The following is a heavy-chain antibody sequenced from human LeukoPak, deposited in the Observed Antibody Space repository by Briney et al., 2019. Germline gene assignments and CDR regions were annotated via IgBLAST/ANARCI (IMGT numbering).Heavy chain of an antibody. J-gene: IGHJ3*02. CDR3: ARDRTLSLDAFDI. Sequence: GGSLRLSCAASGFTFSSYGMPWVRQAPGKGLEWVAVIWYDGSNKYYADSVKGRFTISRDNSKNTLYLQMNSLRAEDTAVYYCARDRTLSLDAFDIWGQGTMVTVSS. D-gene: IGHD1-14*01. V-gene: IGHV3-33*01. CDR2: IWYDGSNK. CDR1: GFTFSSYG.